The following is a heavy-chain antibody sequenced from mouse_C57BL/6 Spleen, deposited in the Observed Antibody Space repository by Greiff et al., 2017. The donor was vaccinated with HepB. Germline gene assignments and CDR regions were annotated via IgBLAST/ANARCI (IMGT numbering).Heavy chain of an antibody. CDR1: GYSFTSYY. CDR3: AREGGSSGYYYFDY. CDR2: IYPGSGNT. Sequence: QVQLQQSGPELVKPGASVKISCKASGYSFTSYYIHWVKQRPGQGLEWIGWIYPGSGNTKYNEKFKGKATLTADTSSSTAYMQLSSLTSEDSAVYYCAREGGSSGYYYFDYWGQGTTLTVSS. V-gene: IGHV1-66*01. D-gene: IGHD3-2*02. J-gene: IGHJ2*01.